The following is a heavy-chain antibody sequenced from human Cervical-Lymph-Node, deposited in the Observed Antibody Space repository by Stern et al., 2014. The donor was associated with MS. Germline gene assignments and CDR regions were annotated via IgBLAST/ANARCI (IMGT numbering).Heavy chain of an antibody. Sequence: QVQLVESGPGLVKPSQTLSLTCTVSGVSISSGGYYWSWIRQHPGKGLEWLGDIYNSGSTYYHPSLKSRVTISLDTAKNQFSLKLSSVTAADTAVYHCASGGPNYDSSGYYYFDFWGQGALVTVSS. V-gene: IGHV4-31*03. CDR3: ASGGPNYDSSGYYYFDF. CDR2: IYNSGST. D-gene: IGHD3-22*01. CDR1: GVSISSGGYY. J-gene: IGHJ4*02.